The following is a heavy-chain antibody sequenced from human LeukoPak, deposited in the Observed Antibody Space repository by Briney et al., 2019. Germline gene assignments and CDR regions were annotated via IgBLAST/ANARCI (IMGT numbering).Heavy chain of an antibody. J-gene: IGHJ4*02. CDR1: GFTFSSYG. D-gene: IGHD6-13*01. CDR2: ISYDGSNK. Sequence: QPGRSLRLSCAASGFTFSSYGMHWVRQAPVKGLEWVAVISYDGSNKYYADSVKGRFTISRDNSKNTPYLQMNSLRAEDTAVYYCAKDDEAAVFDYWGQGTQVTVSS. V-gene: IGHV3-30*18. CDR3: AKDDEAAVFDY.